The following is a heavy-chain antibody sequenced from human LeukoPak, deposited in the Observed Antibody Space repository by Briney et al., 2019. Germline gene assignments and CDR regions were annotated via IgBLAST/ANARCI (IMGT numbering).Heavy chain of an antibody. J-gene: IGHJ4*02. V-gene: IGHV1-2*02. Sequence: ASAKVSCKASGYTFTGYYMHWVRQAPGQGLEWMGWINPNSGGTNYAQKFQGRVTMTRDTSISTAYVELRRLRSDDTAVYYCARALGAAAAGYWGQGTLVTVSS. D-gene: IGHD6-13*01. CDR1: GYTFTGYY. CDR3: ARALGAAAAGY. CDR2: INPNSGGT.